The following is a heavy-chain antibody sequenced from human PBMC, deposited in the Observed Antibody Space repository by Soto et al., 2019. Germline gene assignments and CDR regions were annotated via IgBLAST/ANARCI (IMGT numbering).Heavy chain of an antibody. V-gene: IGHV4-31*03. CDR3: ARGGRFIFLGGVPPGKGRAF. J-gene: IGHJ6*02. CDR2: IYYSGST. CDR1: GGSISSGGYY. D-gene: IGHD3-10*01. Sequence: SETLSLTCTVSGGSISSGGYYWSWIRQHPGKGLEWIGYIYYSGSTYYNPSLKSRVTISVDTSKNQFSLKLSSVTAADTAVYYCARGGRFIFLGGVPPGKGRAFGGQGPTAPGSS.